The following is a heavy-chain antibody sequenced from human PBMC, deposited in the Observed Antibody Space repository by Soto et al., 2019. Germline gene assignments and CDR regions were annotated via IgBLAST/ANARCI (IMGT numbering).Heavy chain of an antibody. CDR3: ASVGAAAAPYVRFDP. V-gene: IGHV4-39*01. CDR1: GGSISSSSYY. J-gene: IGHJ5*02. CDR2: IYYSGST. Sequence: SETLSLTCTVSGGSISSSSYYWGWLRQPPGKGLEWIGSIYYSGSTYYNPSLKSRVTISVDTSKNQFSLKLSSVTAADTAVYYCASVGAAAAPYVRFDPWGQGTLVTVSS. D-gene: IGHD6-13*01.